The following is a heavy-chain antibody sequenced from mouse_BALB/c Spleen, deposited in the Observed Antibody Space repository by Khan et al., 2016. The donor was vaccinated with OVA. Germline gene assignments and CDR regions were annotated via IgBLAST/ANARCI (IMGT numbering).Heavy chain of an antibody. D-gene: IGHD1-2*01. CDR1: GYSITSGYG. Sequence: EVQLVESGPDLMKPSQSLSLTCTVTGYSITSGYGWNWIRQFPGNKLEWMGYISYSGSTNYNPSLKSRISITRDTSKNQFFLQLNSVTTEDTATYYCARTARIKYWGQGTTLTVSS. J-gene: IGHJ2*01. V-gene: IGHV3-1*02. CDR3: ARTARIKY. CDR2: ISYSGST.